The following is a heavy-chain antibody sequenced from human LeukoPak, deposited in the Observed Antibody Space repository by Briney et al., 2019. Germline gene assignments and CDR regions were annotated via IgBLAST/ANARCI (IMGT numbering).Heavy chain of an antibody. D-gene: IGHD2-15*01. J-gene: IGHJ2*01. CDR2: IYYSGST. Sequence: SETLSLTCAVYGGSFSGYYWSWIRQPPGKGLEWIGYIYYSGSTNYNPSLKSRVTISVDTSKNQFSLKLSSVTAADTAVYYCARARLGYCSGGSCYNWYFDLWGRGTLVTVSS. CDR1: GGSFSGYY. CDR3: ARARLGYCSGGSCYNWYFDL. V-gene: IGHV4-59*01.